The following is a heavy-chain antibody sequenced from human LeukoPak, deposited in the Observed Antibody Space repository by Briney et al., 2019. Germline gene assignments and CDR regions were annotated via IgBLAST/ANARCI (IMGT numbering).Heavy chain of an antibody. J-gene: IGHJ4*02. V-gene: IGHV1-18*01. CDR3: ARDADYGPLGHPHGY. CDR1: GYTFTSYG. CDR2: ISAYNGNT. D-gene: IGHD3-10*01. Sequence: ASVKVSCKASGYTFTSYGISWVRQAPGQGLEWMGWISAYNGNTNYAQRLQGRVTMTTDTSTSTAYMELRSLRSDDTAVYYCARDADYGPLGHPHGYWGQGTLVTVSS.